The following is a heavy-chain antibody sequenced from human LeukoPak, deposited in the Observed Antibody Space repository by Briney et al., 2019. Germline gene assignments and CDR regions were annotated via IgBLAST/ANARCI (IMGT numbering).Heavy chain of an antibody. J-gene: IGHJ2*01. CDR3: ARDWSSGSYWYFDL. CDR1: GGSISSYY. D-gene: IGHD1-26*01. CDR2: IYTSGST. V-gene: IGHV4-4*07. Sequence: PSETLSLTCTVSGGSISSYYWSWIRQPAGKGLELIGRIYTSGSTNYNPSLKSRVTMSVDTSENQFSLKLSSVTAADTAMYYCARDWSSGSYWYFDLWCRGTLVTVSS.